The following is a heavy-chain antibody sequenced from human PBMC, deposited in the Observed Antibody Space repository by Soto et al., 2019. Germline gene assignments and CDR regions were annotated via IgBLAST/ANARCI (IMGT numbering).Heavy chain of an antibody. D-gene: IGHD5-12*01. CDR2: IYYSGST. J-gene: IGHJ6*02. CDR3: ARTITPSVVGTYYYYGMDV. CDR1: GGSISSGDYY. Sequence: SETLSLTCTVSGGSISSGDYYWSWIRQPPGKGLEWIGYIYYSGSTYYNPSLKSRVTISVDTSKNQFSLKLSSVTAADAAVYYCARTITPSVVGTYYYYGMDVWGQGTTVTVSS. V-gene: IGHV4-30-4*01.